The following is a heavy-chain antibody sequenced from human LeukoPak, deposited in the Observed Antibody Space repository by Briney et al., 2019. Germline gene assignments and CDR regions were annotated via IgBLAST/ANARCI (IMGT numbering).Heavy chain of an antibody. D-gene: IGHD6-6*01. CDR1: GFTFGDYA. CDR3: TRELGIAARPSDY. J-gene: IGHJ4*02. V-gene: IGHV3-49*03. CDR2: IRSKAYGGTT. Sequence: PGGSLRLSCTASGFTFGDYAMSWFRQAPGKGLEWVGFIRSKAYGGTTEYAASVKGRFTISRDDSKSIAYLQMNSLKTEDTAVYYCTRELGIAARPSDYWGQGTLVTVSS.